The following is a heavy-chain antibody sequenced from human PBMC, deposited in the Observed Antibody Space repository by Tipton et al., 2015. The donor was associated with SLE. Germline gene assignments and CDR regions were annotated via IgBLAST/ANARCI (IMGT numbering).Heavy chain of an antibody. D-gene: IGHD3-16*01. CDR2: IYPRDSET. V-gene: IGHV5-51*03. CDR3: ARTLRRTYGGLEF. J-gene: IGHJ4*02. Sequence: VQLVQSGAEVKKPGESLTISCKSSGYSFTNYWVGWVRQMPGKGLEWMGIIYPRDSETRYNPSFQDQVTISADRSITTAYLQWSSLRAWDTAIYYCARTLRRTYGGLEFWGQGTLVSVSS. CDR1: GYSFTNYW.